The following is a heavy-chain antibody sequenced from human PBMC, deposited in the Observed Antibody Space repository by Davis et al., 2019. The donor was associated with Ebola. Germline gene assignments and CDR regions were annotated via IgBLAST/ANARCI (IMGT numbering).Heavy chain of an antibody. CDR2: IKQDGSEK. Sequence: GEFLKISCAASGFTFSGSAMHWVRQAPGKGLEWVANIKQDGSEKYYVDSVKGRFTISRDNAKNSLYLQMNSLRAEDTAVYYCARDGSYSSSSGDYWGQGTLVTVSS. CDR1: GFTFSGSA. CDR3: ARDGSYSSSSGDY. D-gene: IGHD6-6*01. J-gene: IGHJ4*02. V-gene: IGHV3-7*01.